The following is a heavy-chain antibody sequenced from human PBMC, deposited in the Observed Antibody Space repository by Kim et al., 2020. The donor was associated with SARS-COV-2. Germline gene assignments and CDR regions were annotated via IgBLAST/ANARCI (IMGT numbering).Heavy chain of an antibody. CDR3: TSHPIVGSINGY. CDR1: GFTFSNAW. D-gene: IGHD1-26*01. CDR2: IKSKTEGGTT. Sequence: GGSLRLSCAASGFTFSNAWMSWVRQAPGKGLEWVGRIKSKTEGGTTDYAAPVKGRFTISRDDSKNTLYLQMNSLKTEDTAVYYCTSHPIVGSINGYWGQGTLVTVSS. V-gene: IGHV3-15*01. J-gene: IGHJ4*02.